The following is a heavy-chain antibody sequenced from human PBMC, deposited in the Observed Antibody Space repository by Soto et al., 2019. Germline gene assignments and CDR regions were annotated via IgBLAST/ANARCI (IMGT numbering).Heavy chain of an antibody. Sequence: SGGSLRLSCAASGFTFSSYEMNWVRQAPGKGLEWVSYISSSGSTIYYADSVKGRFTISRDNAKNSLYLQMNSLRAEDTAVYYCAREGYSYGDAFDIWGQGTMVTVSS. CDR2: ISSSGSTI. J-gene: IGHJ3*02. CDR3: AREGYSYGDAFDI. CDR1: GFTFSSYE. D-gene: IGHD5-18*01. V-gene: IGHV3-48*03.